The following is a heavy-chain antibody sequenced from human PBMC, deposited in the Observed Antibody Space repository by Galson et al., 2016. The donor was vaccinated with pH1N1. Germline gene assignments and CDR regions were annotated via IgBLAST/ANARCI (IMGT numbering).Heavy chain of an antibody. J-gene: IGHJ3*01. CDR1: DFAFRHSD. Sequence: SLRLSCAAFDFAFRHSDMHWVRQALGKGLEWVSNIGPHDDTFYSDYVKGRFTISREDANNSLYLQMTSLRSGDPAVYYCAKSRYIGSDDGRPVDFWGQGTMVTVSS. CDR3: AKSRYIGSDDGRPVDF. CDR2: IGPHDDT. D-gene: IGHD1-26*01. V-gene: IGHV3-13*01.